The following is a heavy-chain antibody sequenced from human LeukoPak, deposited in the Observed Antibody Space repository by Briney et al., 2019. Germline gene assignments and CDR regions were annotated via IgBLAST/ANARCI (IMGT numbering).Heavy chain of an antibody. J-gene: IGHJ4*02. CDR1: GFTFSSYA. V-gene: IGHV3-23*01. CDR3: AKDPTSYSGSYLDY. CDR2: ISGSGGST. D-gene: IGHD1-26*01. Sequence: GGSLRLSCTASGFTFSSYAMSWVRQAPGKGLEWVSAISGSGGSTYYADSVKGRFTISRDNSKNTLYLQMNSLRAEDTAVYYCAKDPTSYSGSYLDYWGQGTLVTVSS.